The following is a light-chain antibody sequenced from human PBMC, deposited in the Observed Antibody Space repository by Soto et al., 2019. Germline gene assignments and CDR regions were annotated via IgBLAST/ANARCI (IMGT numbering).Light chain of an antibody. CDR2: AAS. J-gene: IGKJ3*01. CDR3: QQSYSTPFT. Sequence: DIPMTQSPSSLSASVGDRVTITCRASQSISSYLNWYQQKPGKAPKLLIYAASSLQSGVPSRFSGRGSGTDFTLTISSLQPEDFATYYCQQSYSTPFTFGPGNKVDIK. CDR1: QSISSY. V-gene: IGKV1-39*01.